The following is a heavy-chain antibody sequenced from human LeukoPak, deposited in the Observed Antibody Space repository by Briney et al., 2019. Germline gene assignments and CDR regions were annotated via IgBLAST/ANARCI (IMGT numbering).Heavy chain of an antibody. V-gene: IGHV4-38-2*02. J-gene: IGHJ5*02. CDR1: DYSISSGHY. CDR3: AREQQLVNWFDP. CDR2: IYHSGST. Sequence: SETLSLTCTVSDYSISSGHYWGWIRQPPGKGLEWIGSIYHSGSTYHNPSLKSRVTISVDTSKNQFSLKLYSVTAADTAVYYCAREQQLVNWFDPWGQGTPVTVSS. D-gene: IGHD6-13*01.